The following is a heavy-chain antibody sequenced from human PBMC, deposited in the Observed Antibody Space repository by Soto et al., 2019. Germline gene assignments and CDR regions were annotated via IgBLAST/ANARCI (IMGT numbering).Heavy chain of an antibody. V-gene: IGHV1-8*01. D-gene: IGHD1-20*01. J-gene: IGHJ6*03. CDR2: MNPNSGNT. CDR1: GYTFTSYD. CDR3: ARERRNWNDDYYYYYYMDV. Sequence: ASVKVSCKASGYTFTSYDINWVRQATGQGLEWMGWMNPNSGNTGYAQKFQGRVTMTRNTSISTAYMELSSLRSEDTAVYYCARERRNWNDDYYYYYYMDVWGKGTTVTVS.